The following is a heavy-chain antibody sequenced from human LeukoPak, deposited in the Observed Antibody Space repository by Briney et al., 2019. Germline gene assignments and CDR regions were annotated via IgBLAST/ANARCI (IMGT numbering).Heavy chain of an antibody. V-gene: IGHV4-59*01. CDR1: GGSISSYY. CDR2: IYYSGNT. CDR3: ARDYAFDI. J-gene: IGHJ3*02. Sequence: SETLSLTCTGSGGSISSYYWSWIRQPPGKGLEWIGCIYYSGNTNYNPSLKSRVTISIDTSKNQFSLKLNSVTAADTAVYYCARDYAFDIWGQGTMVTVS.